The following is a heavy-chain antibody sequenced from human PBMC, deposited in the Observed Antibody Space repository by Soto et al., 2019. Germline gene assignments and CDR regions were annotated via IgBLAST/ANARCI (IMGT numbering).Heavy chain of an antibody. CDR3: ASLSYGAETDY. Sequence: QVQLQESGPGLVKPSETLSLTCTVSGGSISSYYWSGIRQPPGKGLEWIGYIYYSGSTNYNPSLKSRVTISVDTSKNQFSLKLSSVTAADTAVYYCASLSYGAETDYWGQGTLVTVSS. J-gene: IGHJ4*02. CDR1: GGSISSYY. V-gene: IGHV4-59*01. CDR2: IYYSGST. D-gene: IGHD4-17*01.